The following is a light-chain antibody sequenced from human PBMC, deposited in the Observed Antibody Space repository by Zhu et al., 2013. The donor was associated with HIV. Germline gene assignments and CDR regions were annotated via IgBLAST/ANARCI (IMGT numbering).Light chain of an antibody. CDR2: GAS. V-gene: IGKV3-15*01. J-gene: IGKJ4*01. CDR1: QSVRSN. CDR3: QQYDNWPPLT. Sequence: IMTQSPATLSVSPGNRVTLSCRASQSVRSNLAWYHQRPGQTPRLLIYGASTRATGVPSRFRGSGSGTDFTLTITSLQSEDFGVYYCQQYDNWPPLTFGGGT.